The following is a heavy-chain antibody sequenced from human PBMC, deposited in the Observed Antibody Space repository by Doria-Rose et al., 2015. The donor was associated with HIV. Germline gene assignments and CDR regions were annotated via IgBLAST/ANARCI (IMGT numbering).Heavy chain of an antibody. CDR2: INVDNGNT. J-gene: IGHJ4*02. CDR1: GYTFTRYA. D-gene: IGHD2-2*01. Sequence: QVQLVQSGAEVKKPGASVRVSCKASGYTFTRYAMHWVRQAPGQRPEWMGWINVDNGNTEYSQKSQGRLTITVDTSASTAYMELSSPTSDDTAVYYCAKDRVRVVQAATTLDFWGQGTLVTVSS. CDR3: AKDRVRVVQAATTLDF. V-gene: IGHV1-3*01.